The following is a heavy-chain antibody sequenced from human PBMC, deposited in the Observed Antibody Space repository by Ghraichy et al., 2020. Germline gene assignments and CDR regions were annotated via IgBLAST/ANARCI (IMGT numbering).Heavy chain of an antibody. D-gene: IGHD6-6*01. CDR3: ARTDISSSYKYYYYYYYMDV. V-gene: IGHV4-34*01. J-gene: IGHJ6*03. CDR1: GGSFSGYY. CDR2: INHSGST. Sequence: SETLSLTCAVYGGSFSGYYWSWIRQPPGKGLEWIGEINHSGSTNYNPSLKSRVTISVDTSKNQFSLKLSSVTAADTAVYYCARTDISSSYKYYYYYYYMDVWGKGTTVTVSS.